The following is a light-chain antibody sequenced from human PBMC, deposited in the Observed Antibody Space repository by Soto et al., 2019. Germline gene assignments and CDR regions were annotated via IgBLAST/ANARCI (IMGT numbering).Light chain of an antibody. J-gene: IGLJ1*01. Sequence: QAVVTQPPSASGTPGQRVTLSCSGSSSNIGSNSVNWYQQLPGTAPKLLVYSTSQRPSGVPDRFSGSKSGTSASLAISALQSEDEADYFCAAWDDSLNGLYVFGTGTKLTVL. CDR1: SSNIGSNS. V-gene: IGLV1-44*01. CDR3: AAWDDSLNGLYV. CDR2: STS.